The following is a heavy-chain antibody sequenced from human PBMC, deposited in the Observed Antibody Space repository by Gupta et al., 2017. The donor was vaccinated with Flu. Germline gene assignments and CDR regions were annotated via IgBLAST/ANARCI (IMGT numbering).Heavy chain of an antibody. J-gene: IGHJ6*03. V-gene: IGHV3-30*18. CDR3: AKTGTTGYYYMDV. CDR2: ISDDSSKT. Sequence: VESGGGVVDPGRSLRLSCAASGFVFGAYGTHWVRKAPGKGLEWVAVISDDSSKTYYSDSVKGRFTISRDNSRDTLYLQMNSLRPEDTAVDYCAKTGTTGYYYMDVWGKGTTVIVSS. D-gene: IGHD1-7*01. CDR1: GFVFGAYG.